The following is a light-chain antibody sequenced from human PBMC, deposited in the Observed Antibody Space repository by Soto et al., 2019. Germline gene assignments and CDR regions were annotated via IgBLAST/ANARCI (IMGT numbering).Light chain of an antibody. Sequence: EIVMTQSPATLSVSPGEKATLSCRASQSVSSNLAWYQQKPGQAPRLLIYGASTRATGIPARFSGSGSGTEFTLTISRLQSEDFAVYYCQQYNNWAPATFGQGTKV. V-gene: IGKV3-15*01. J-gene: IGKJ1*01. CDR3: QQYNNWAPAT. CDR1: QSVSSN. CDR2: GAS.